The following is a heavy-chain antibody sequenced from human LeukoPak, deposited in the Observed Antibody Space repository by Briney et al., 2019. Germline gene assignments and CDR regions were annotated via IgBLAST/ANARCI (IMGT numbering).Heavy chain of an antibody. Sequence: PGGSLRLSCAASGFTFSSYSMNWVRQAPGKGLEWVSYISSSSSTIYYADSVKGRFTISRDNAKNSLYLQMNSLRAEDTALYYCAKHSSSSPFDAFDIWGQGTMVTVSS. D-gene: IGHD6-13*01. CDR2: ISSSSSTI. CDR1: GFTFSSYS. J-gene: IGHJ3*02. CDR3: AKHSSSSPFDAFDI. V-gene: IGHV3-48*01.